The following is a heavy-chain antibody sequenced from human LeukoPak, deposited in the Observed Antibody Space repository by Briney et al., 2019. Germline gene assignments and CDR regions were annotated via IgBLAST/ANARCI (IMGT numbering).Heavy chain of an antibody. V-gene: IGHV1-2*02. CDR2: INPNSGGT. Sequence: ASVKVSCKASGYTFTSYGISWVRQAPGQGLEWMGWINPNSGGTNYAQKFQGRVTMTRDTSISTAYMELSRLRSDDTAVYYCARDLGAVGGLYWGQGTLVTVSS. CDR1: GYTFTSYG. D-gene: IGHD6-19*01. CDR3: ARDLGAVGGLY. J-gene: IGHJ4*02.